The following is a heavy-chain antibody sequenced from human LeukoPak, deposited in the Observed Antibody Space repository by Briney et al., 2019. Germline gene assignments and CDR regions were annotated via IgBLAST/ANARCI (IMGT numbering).Heavy chain of an antibody. D-gene: IGHD3-10*01. Sequence: ASVKVSCKVSGYTLTELSMHWVRQAPGQGLEWMGGIIPIFGTANYAQKFQGRVTITADESTSTAYMELSSLRSEDTAVYYCARDQGLLWFGELTQDTWDWGQGTLVTVSS. CDR2: IIPIFGTA. V-gene: IGHV1-69*13. CDR1: GYTLTELS. CDR3: ARDQGLLWFGELTQDTWD. J-gene: IGHJ4*02.